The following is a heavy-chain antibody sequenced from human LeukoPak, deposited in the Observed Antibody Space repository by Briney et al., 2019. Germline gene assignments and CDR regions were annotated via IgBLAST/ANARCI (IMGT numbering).Heavy chain of an antibody. CDR3: AKDSVLRYFDWLSRGTLDY. V-gene: IGHV3-23*01. CDR1: GFTFSSYA. J-gene: IGHJ4*02. Sequence: GGSLRLSCAASGFTFSSYAMSWVRQAPGKGLEWVSAISGSGGSTYYADSVKGRFTISRDNSKNTLYLQMNSLRAEDTAVYYCAKDSVLRYFDWLSRGTLDYWGQGTLVTVSS. D-gene: IGHD3-9*01. CDR2: ISGSGGST.